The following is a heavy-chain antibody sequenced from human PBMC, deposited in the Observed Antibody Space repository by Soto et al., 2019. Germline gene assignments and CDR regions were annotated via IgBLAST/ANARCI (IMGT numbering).Heavy chain of an antibody. D-gene: IGHD2-21*01. J-gene: IGHJ4*02. CDR3: ARDYFLACFD. CDR2: ISSDGSLT. CDR1: GFTFSDYY. Sequence: PGGSLRLSCEASGFTFSDYYMTWIRQAPGKGLEWVSCISSDGSLTYYADSVKGRFTVSRDNAKNSLSLQMNSLRGDDTAVYYCARDYFLACFDWGRGTLVTVSS. V-gene: IGHV3-11*01.